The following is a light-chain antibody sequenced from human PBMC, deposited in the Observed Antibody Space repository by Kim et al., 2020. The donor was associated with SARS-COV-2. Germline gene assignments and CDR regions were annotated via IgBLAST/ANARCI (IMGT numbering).Light chain of an antibody. CDR2: GAS. V-gene: IGKV1-27*01. J-gene: IGKJ3*01. Sequence: ASVGDRVTLTSRASQGISNYLAWYKQKPGKLPELLILGASTVQSGVPSRFSGSGSGTDFTLTISSLQPEDVATYYCQKYNSAPFTFGPGTKVDIK. CDR1: QGISNY. CDR3: QKYNSAPFT.